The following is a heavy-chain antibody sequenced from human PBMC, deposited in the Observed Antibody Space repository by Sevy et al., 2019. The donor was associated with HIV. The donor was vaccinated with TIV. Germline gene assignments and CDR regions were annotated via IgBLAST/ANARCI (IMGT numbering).Heavy chain of an antibody. Sequence: ASVKVSCKASGGTFSSYAISWVRQAPGQGLEWMGGIILIFGTANYAQKFQGRVTITADESTSTTYMELSSLRSEDTAVYFCARGITSMFGGGYYFDYWGQGTLVTVSS. V-gene: IGHV1-69*13. CDR3: ARGITSMFGGGYYFDY. J-gene: IGHJ4*02. D-gene: IGHD5-18*01. CDR2: IILIFGTA. CDR1: GGTFSSYA.